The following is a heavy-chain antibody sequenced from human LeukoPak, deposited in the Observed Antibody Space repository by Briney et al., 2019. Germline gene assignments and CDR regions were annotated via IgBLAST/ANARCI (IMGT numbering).Heavy chain of an antibody. Sequence: GASVKVSCKASGYTFTSYGISWVRQAPGQGLEWMGWISAYNGNTNYAQKFQGRVTMTRDTSISTAYMELSRLRSDDTAVYYCARFPEGWELLGFDPWGQGTLVTVSS. CDR2: ISAYNGNT. V-gene: IGHV1-18*01. D-gene: IGHD1-26*01. CDR1: GYTFTSYG. CDR3: ARFPEGWELLGFDP. J-gene: IGHJ5*02.